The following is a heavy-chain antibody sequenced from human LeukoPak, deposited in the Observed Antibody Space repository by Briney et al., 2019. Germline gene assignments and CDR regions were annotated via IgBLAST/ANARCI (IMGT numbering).Heavy chain of an antibody. CDR3: ARGETMDV. V-gene: IGHV3-7*01. CDR1: EFSFETYW. CDR2: INEGGSEK. D-gene: IGHD5-24*01. Sequence: GGSLRLSCVALEFSFETYWMSWVRQAPGKGPEWVANINEGGSEKHYVGSVRGRFTISRDNADNSLHLQMNSLRPEDMAVYYCARGETMDVWGKGTTVTVSS. J-gene: IGHJ6*03.